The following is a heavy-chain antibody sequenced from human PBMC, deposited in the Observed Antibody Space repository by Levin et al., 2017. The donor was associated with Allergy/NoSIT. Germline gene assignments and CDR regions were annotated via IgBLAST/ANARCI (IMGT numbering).Heavy chain of an antibody. D-gene: IGHD4-17*01. CDR2: IYPGDSDT. Sequence: PGESLKISCKGSGYSFTSYWIGWVRQMPGKGLEWMGIIYPGDSDTRYSPSFQGQVTISADKSISTAYLQWSSLKASDTAMYYCARHKSKGYGDYARGYYYYMDVWGKGTTVTVSS. CDR3: ARHKSKGYGDYARGYYYYMDV. V-gene: IGHV5-51*01. J-gene: IGHJ6*03. CDR1: GYSFTSYW.